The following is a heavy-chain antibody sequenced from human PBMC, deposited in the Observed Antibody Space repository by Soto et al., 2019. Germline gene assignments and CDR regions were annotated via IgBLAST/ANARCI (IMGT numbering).Heavy chain of an antibody. J-gene: IGHJ4*02. D-gene: IGHD1-26*01. Sequence: QVQLQESGPGLVKPSETLSLTCTVSGGSMNSHSWAWIRQPAGKTLEWIGRIYASGNTNYNPSLKSRVSMSVDTSKNQFTLKLNFVAAAATAVYYCARDREVGATSGSLEYWGQGTLVSVSS. CDR2: IYASGNT. CDR3: ARDREVGATSGSLEY. V-gene: IGHV4-4*07. CDR1: GGSMNSHS.